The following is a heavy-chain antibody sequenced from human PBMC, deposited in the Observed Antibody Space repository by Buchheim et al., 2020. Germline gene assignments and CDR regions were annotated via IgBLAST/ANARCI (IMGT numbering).Heavy chain of an antibody. V-gene: IGHV3-7*01. D-gene: IGHD3/OR15-3a*01. J-gene: IGHJ4*02. CDR1: GFTFSSHW. CDR2: INHDGSET. Sequence: EVQLVESGGGLVQPGGSLRLSCAASGFTFSSHWMIWVRQAPGKGLEWVANINHDGSETSYVDSVKGRFTISRDNARNSLYLQRNSLSAEDTVVYYCARDHVSPGLVDDYWGQGTL. CDR3: ARDHVSPGLVDDY.